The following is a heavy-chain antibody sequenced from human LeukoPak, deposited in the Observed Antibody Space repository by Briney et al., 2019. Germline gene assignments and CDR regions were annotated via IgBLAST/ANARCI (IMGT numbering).Heavy chain of an antibody. CDR3: AKETAYYYGSGSFDP. Sequence: PGGSLRLSCAASGFTFSSYGMHWVRQAPGKGLEWVAVISYDGSNKYYADSVKGRFTISRDNSENTLYLQMNSLRAEDTAVYYCAKETAYYYGSGSFDPWGQGTLVTVSS. CDR1: GFTFSSYG. D-gene: IGHD3-10*01. V-gene: IGHV3-30*18. J-gene: IGHJ5*02. CDR2: ISYDGSNK.